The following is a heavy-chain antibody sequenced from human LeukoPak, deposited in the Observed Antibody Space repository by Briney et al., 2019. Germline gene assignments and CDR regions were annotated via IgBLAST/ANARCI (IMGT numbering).Heavy chain of an antibody. J-gene: IGHJ4*02. CDR1: GCSISSNY. Sequence: SVTLSLTCTGSGCSISSNYWSWIRQPPGKGLEWIGYIYTSGSTNYNPSLKSRVTISVDTSKNQLTLKRSSVTVADTAVYYSARQGSYGDPFDYWGQGTLVTVSS. CDR3: ARQGSYGDPFDY. V-gene: IGHV4-4*09. CDR2: IYTSGST. D-gene: IGHD4-17*01.